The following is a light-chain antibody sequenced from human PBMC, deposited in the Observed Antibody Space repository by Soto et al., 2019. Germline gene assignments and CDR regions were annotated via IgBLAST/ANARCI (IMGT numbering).Light chain of an antibody. J-gene: IGLJ7*01. CDR1: SSDVCGYNY. CDR2: DVS. V-gene: IGLV2-11*01. CDR3: CSYAATYTFV. Sequence: QSALTQPRSVSGSPGQSVTISCTGTSSDVCGYNYVSWYQQHPGKAPKLMIYDVSKLPSGVPDRFSGSKSGNTASLTISGLQAEDEADYYCCSYAATYTFVFGTGTQLTVL.